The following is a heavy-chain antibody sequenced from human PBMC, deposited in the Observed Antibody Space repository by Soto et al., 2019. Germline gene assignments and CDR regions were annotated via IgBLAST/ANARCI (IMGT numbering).Heavy chain of an antibody. J-gene: IGHJ3*02. Sequence: QVQLVQSGAEVKKPGASVKVSCKASGYTFTSYYMHWERQAPGQGLEWLGIINPIGGSTSYAQKIKGRVTMTIDTSTTTVNQGLSSQRSKETAGYYRAKVTLLVPATIPADAFDIWGQGTMVTVSS. V-gene: IGHV1-46*01. CDR2: INPIGGST. CDR1: GYTFTSYY. CDR3: AKVTLLVPATIPADAFDI. D-gene: IGHD2-2*02.